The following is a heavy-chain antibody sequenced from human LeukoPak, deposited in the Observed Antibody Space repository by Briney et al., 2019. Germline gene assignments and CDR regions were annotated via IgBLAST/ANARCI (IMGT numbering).Heavy chain of an antibody. D-gene: IGHD6-13*01. J-gene: IGHJ5*02. V-gene: IGHV6-1*01. Sequence: SQTLSLACAISGDSVSSNSAAWNWIRQSPSRGLEWLGRTYYRSKWYNDYAVSVKSRITINPDTSKNQFSLQLNSVTPEDTAVYYCAREGLPIAAADAAWFDPWGQGTLVTVSS. CDR1: GDSVSSNSAA. CDR3: AREGLPIAAADAAWFDP. CDR2: TYYRSKWYN.